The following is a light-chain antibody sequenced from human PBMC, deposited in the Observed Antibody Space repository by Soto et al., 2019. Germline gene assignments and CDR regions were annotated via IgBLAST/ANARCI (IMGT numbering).Light chain of an antibody. V-gene: IGKV3-20*01. CDR3: QQYGSSPPYT. CDR1: QSVSNNY. Sequence: EVVLTQSPGTLSLSPGERATLSCRASQSVSNNYFAWYQQQPGQAPRLLIFGSSDRATGIPERFSGSGSGKDFTLTISLLEPEDVPVYYCQQYGSSPPYTFGQGTKLEI. J-gene: IGKJ2*01. CDR2: GSS.